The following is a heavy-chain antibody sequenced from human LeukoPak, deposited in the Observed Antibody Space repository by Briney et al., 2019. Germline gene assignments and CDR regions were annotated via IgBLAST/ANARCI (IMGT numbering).Heavy chain of an antibody. CDR2: IYYSGST. Sequence: SETLSLTCTVSGGSISSYYWSWIRQPPGKGLEWIGSIYYSGSTYYNPSLKSRVTISVDTSKNQFSLKLSSVTAADTAVYYCARIRTVALIDYWGQGTLVTVSS. V-gene: IGHV4-39*07. CDR1: GGSISSYY. D-gene: IGHD2-15*01. CDR3: ARIRTVALIDY. J-gene: IGHJ4*02.